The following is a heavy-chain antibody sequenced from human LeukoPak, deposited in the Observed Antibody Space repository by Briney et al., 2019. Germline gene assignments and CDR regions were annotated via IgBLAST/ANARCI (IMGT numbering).Heavy chain of an antibody. Sequence: GGSLRLSCAASGFIFSSPWMTWVRQAPGKGLEWVANIKEDGSEKYYVDSVKGRFTISRDNAKNSLYLQMNSLRAEDTAMYYCARDRSAAYWGQGALVTVSS. CDR3: ARDRSAAY. J-gene: IGHJ4*02. D-gene: IGHD3-3*01. CDR1: GFIFSSPW. V-gene: IGHV3-7*01. CDR2: IKEDGSEK.